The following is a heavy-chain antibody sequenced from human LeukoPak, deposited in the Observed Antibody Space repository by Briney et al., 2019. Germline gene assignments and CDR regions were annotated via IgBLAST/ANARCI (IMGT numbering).Heavy chain of an antibody. D-gene: IGHD3-22*01. J-gene: IGHJ4*02. V-gene: IGHV4-59*01. CDR1: GGSISGYH. CDR2: IYYSGST. CDR3: ARVWSSGYYQGFDY. Sequence: SETLSLTCNVSGGSISGYHWSWIRQPPGKGLEWLGYIYYSGSTNYNPSLKSRVTISVDTSKNQFSLKLSSVTAADTAVYYCARVWSSGYYQGFDYWGQGTLVTVSS.